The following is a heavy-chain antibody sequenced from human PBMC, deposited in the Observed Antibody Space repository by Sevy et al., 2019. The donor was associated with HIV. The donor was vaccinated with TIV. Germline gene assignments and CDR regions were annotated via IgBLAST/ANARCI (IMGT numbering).Heavy chain of an antibody. Sequence: GGSLRLPCAASGFTFSSYAMHWVRQAPGKGLEWVAVISYDGSNKYYADSVKGRFTISRDNSKNTLYLQMNSLRAEDTAVYYCARDHSSGWDYWGQGTLVTVSS. CDR1: GFTFSSYA. V-gene: IGHV3-30-3*01. J-gene: IGHJ4*02. CDR3: ARDHSSGWDY. CDR2: ISYDGSNK. D-gene: IGHD3-22*01.